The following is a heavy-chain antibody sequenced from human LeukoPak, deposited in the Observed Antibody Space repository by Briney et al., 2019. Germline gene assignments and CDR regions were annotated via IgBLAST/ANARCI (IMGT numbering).Heavy chain of an antibody. D-gene: IGHD6-19*01. V-gene: IGHV3-53*01. Sequence: GSLGLSCAASGFPVSSNYMSWVRQAPGKGLEWVSVIYSGGSTYYADSVKGRFTISRDNSKNTLYLQMNSLRAEDTAVYYCARGEQWLTPLFDYWGQGTLVTVSS. J-gene: IGHJ4*02. CDR3: ARGEQWLTPLFDY. CDR2: IYSGGST. CDR1: GFPVSSNY.